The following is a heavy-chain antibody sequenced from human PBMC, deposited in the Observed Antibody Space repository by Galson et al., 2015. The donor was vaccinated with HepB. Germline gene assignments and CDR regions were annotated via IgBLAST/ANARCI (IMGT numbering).Heavy chain of an antibody. V-gene: IGHV3-7*03. Sequence: SLRLSCAASGFSFSKARMNWVRQAPGKGLEWAAAIKQDGGEKYYVDSVKGRFTISRDNAKNSLDLQMNSLRADDTAVYYCARGDGSIWYSYWGQGTLVTVSS. CDR3: ARGDGSIWYSY. CDR2: IKQDGGEK. CDR1: GFSFSKAR. J-gene: IGHJ4*02. D-gene: IGHD6-13*01.